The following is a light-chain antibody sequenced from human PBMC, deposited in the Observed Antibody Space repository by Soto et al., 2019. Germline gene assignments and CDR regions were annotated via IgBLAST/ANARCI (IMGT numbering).Light chain of an antibody. V-gene: IGKV3-11*01. CDR2: DAS. Sequence: EILLTQSPATLSLSPGARATLSCRASQSVSSYLAWYQQKPGQAPRLLISDASNRATGIPARFSGSGSGTDFTLTISSLEPEDFAVYYCQQRSNWPPIFTFGPGTKVDIK. CDR1: QSVSSY. CDR3: QQRSNWPPIFT. J-gene: IGKJ3*01.